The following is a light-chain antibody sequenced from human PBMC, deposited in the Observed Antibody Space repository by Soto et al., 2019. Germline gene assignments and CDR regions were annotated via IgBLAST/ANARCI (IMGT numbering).Light chain of an antibody. CDR3: QQYDDLPVT. Sequence: DIQMTQSPSSLSASVGDRVTITCQASQGIGNYLTWSQQKPGKAPKLLIYEASNLETGVPSRFSGSGSGTDFTFTINSLQPEDIATYYCQQYDDLPVTFGGGTKVEIK. CDR2: EAS. J-gene: IGKJ4*01. CDR1: QGIGNY. V-gene: IGKV1-33*01.